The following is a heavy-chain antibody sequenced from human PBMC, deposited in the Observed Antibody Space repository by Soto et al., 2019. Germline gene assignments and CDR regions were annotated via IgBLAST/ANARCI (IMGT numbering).Heavy chain of an antibody. J-gene: IGHJ4*02. Sequence: GGSLRLSCAASGFTFSSYGMNWVRQAPGKGLEWAANIKEDGSETYYVDSVKGRFTISRDNAKNSLYLQMNSLRAEDTAVYYCAKGGSWDLDYWGQGALVTVSS. CDR1: GFTFSSYG. V-gene: IGHV3-7*01. CDR2: IKEDGSET. D-gene: IGHD1-26*01. CDR3: AKGGSWDLDY.